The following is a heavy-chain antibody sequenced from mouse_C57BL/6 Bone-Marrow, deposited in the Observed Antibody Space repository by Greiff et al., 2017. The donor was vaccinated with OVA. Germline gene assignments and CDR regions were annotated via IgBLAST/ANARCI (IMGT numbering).Heavy chain of an antibody. CDR2: IDPSDSYT. CDR1: GYTFTSYW. Sequence: QVQLQQPGAELVMPGASVKLSCKASGYTFTSYWMHWVKQRPGQGLEWIGEIDPSDSYTNYNQKFKGKSTLTVDKSSSTAYMQLIILTSEDTAVYYCARPTGGYAMDYWGQGTSVTVSS. CDR3: ARPTGGYAMDY. J-gene: IGHJ4*01. D-gene: IGHD4-1*02. V-gene: IGHV1-69*01.